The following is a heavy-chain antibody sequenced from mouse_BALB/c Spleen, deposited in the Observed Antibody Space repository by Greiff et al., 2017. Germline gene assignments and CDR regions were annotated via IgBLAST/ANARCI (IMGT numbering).Heavy chain of an antibody. V-gene: IGHV1-9*01. CDR3: ARGMITTSYAMDY. D-gene: IGHD2-4*01. J-gene: IGHJ4*01. CDR1: GYTFSSYW. Sequence: QVQLQQSGAELMKPGASVKISCKATGYTFSSYWIEWVKQRPGHGLEWIGEILPGSGSTNYNEKFKGKATFTADTSSNTAYMQLSSLTSEDSAVYYCARGMITTSYAMDYWGQGTSVTVSS. CDR2: ILPGSGST.